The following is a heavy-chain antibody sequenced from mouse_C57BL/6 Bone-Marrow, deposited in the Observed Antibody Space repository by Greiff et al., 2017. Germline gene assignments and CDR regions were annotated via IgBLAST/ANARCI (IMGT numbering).Heavy chain of an antibody. Sequence: EVKLVESEGGLVQPGSSMKLSCTASGFTFSDYYMAWVRQVPEKGLEWVANINYDGSSTYYLDSLKSRFIISRDNAKNILYLQMSSLKSKDTATYYCARANWAFDYWGQGTTLTVSS. CDR2: INYDGSST. D-gene: IGHD4-1*01. CDR1: GFTFSDYY. V-gene: IGHV5-16*01. J-gene: IGHJ2*01. CDR3: ARANWAFDY.